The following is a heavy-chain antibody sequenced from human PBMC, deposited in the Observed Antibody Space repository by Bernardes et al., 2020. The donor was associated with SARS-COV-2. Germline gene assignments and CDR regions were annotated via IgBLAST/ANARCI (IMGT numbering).Heavy chain of an antibody. Sequence: SETLSLTCTVSGGSISSYYWSWIRQPPGKGLEWIGYIYYSGSTNYNPSLKSRVTISVDTSKNQFSLKLSSVTAADTAVYYCAVGFGELFQTYYYYGMDVWGQGTTVTVSS. CDR2: IYYSGST. V-gene: IGHV4-59*01. D-gene: IGHD3-10*01. CDR3: AVGFGELFQTYYYYGMDV. CDR1: GGSISSYY. J-gene: IGHJ6*02.